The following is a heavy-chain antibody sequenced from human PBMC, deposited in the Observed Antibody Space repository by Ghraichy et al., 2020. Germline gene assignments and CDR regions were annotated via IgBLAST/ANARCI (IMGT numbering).Heavy chain of an antibody. CDR1: GFTFSNVW. D-gene: IGHD3-3*01. J-gene: IGHJ6*03. CDR3: TTDRVFDFRSGYIRYYDTDV. CDR2: MKSHTDGGTT. V-gene: IGHV3-15*01. Sequence: GGSLRLSCAASGFTFSNVWMSWVRQAPGKGLEWVGRMKSHTDGGTTDYAAPVKGRFTISRDDSRNTLYLQTNSLKTEDTAVYYCTTDRVFDFRSGYIRYYDTDVWGKGTTVTVSS.